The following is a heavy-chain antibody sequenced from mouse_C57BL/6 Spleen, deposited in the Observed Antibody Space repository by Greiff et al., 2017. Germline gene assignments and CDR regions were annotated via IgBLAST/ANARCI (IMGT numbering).Heavy chain of an antibody. CDR1: GYTFTSYW. J-gene: IGHJ3*01. V-gene: IGHV1-53*01. D-gene: IGHD1-1*01. CDR2: INPSNGGN. Sequence: VQLQQPGTELVKPGASVKLSCKASGYTFTSYWMHWVKQRPGQGLEWIGNINPSNGGNNYNEKFKSKATLTVDKSSSTAYMQLSSLTSEDSAVYYCARPNYYGTSWFADWGQGALVTVSA. CDR3: ARPNYYGTSWFAD.